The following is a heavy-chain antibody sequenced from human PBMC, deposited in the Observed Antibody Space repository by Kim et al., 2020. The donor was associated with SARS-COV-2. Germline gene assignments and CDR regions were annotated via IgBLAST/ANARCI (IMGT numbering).Heavy chain of an antibody. Sequence: GGSLRLSCAASGFTFSNYGMHWVRQAPGKGLEWVAVIWYDGSNKYYADSVKGRFTISRDNSKNTLYLQMNSLRAEDTAVYYCARDLSDNWNDAYIDYWGQGTLVTVSS. J-gene: IGHJ4*02. CDR3: ARDLSDNWNDAYIDY. CDR2: IWYDGSNK. D-gene: IGHD1-1*01. V-gene: IGHV3-33*01. CDR1: GFTFSNYG.